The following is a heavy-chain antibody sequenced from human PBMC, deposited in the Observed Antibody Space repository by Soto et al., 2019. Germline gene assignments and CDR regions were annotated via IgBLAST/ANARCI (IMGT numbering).Heavy chain of an antibody. CDR1: GGTFSSYA. J-gene: IGHJ6*02. CDR3: ARPGYYYGSGSYYYGMDV. Sequence: ASVKVSCKASGGTFSSYAISWVRQAPGQGLEWMGGIIPIFGTANYAQKFQGRVTITADESTSTAYMELSSLRSEDTAVYYCARPGYYYGSGSYYYGMDVWGQGTTVTVSS. V-gene: IGHV1-69*13. CDR2: IIPIFGTA. D-gene: IGHD3-10*01.